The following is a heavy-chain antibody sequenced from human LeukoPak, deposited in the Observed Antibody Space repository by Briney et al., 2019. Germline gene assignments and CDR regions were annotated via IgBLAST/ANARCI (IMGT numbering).Heavy chain of an antibody. CDR3: ARYFGWELQGNFDY. V-gene: IGHV3-20*04. CDR2: INWNGGST. Sequence: GGSLRLSCAASGFTLDDYGMSWVRQAPGKGLEWVSGINWNGGSTGYADSVKGRFTISRDNAKNSLYLQMNSLRAEDTALYYRARYFGWELQGNFDYWGQGTLVTVSS. J-gene: IGHJ4*02. CDR1: GFTLDDYG. D-gene: IGHD1-26*01.